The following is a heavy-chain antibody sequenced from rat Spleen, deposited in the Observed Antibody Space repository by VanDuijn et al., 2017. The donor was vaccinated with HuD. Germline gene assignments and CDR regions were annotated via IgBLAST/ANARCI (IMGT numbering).Heavy chain of an antibody. V-gene: IGHV3-1*01. CDR1: GSSITSNY. J-gene: IGHJ3*01. CDR2: ISYSGVT. Sequence: EVLLQESGPGLVRPSQSLSLTCSVTGSSITSNYWGWIRRFPGSKMEWLGYISYSGVTNYNPSLTSRISITKDTSKNQFLLQLHSFTTEDTAAYYCAAYYNTYAFAYWGQGTLVTVSS. D-gene: IGHD1-2*01. CDR3: AAYYNTYAFAY.